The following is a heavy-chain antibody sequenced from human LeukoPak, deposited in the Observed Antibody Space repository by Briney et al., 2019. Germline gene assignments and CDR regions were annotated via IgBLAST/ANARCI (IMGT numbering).Heavy chain of an antibody. CDR2: IYTSGST. D-gene: IGHD2-2*01. CDR1: GGSISSYY. CDR3: ARHVRYCSSTSCYGWFDP. V-gene: IGHV4-4*09. Sequence: PSETLSLTCTVSGGSISSYYWSWIRQPPGKGREWIGYIYTSGSTNYNPSLKSRVTISVDTSKSQFSLKLSSVTAADTAVYYCARHVRYCSSTSCYGWFDPWGQGTLVTVSS. J-gene: IGHJ5*02.